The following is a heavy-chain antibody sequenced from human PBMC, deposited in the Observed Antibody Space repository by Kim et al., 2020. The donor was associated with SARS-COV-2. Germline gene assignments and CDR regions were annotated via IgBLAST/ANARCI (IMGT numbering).Heavy chain of an antibody. Sequence: LQGRVTMTTDTSTSTAYMELRSLRSDDTAVYYCARDPLNTGWWGSDAFDIWGQGTMVTVSS. CDR3: ARDPLNTGWWGSDAFDI. V-gene: IGHV1-18*01. J-gene: IGHJ3*02. D-gene: IGHD2-15*01.